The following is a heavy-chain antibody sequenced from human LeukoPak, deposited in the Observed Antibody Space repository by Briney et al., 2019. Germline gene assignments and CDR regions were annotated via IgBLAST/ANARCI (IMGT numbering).Heavy chain of an antibody. J-gene: IGHJ6*03. CDR1: GGFMTGHY. D-gene: IGHD3-3*01. V-gene: IGHV4-4*09. Sequence: PSETLSLTCNVSGGFMTGHYWTWIRQSPGKGLEWIGYIYTSGSTNYNTSLKSRVTISVDTSKNQFSLKLSSVTAADTAVYYRARQGFMEWLDYYYYYMDVWGKGTTVTVSS. CDR2: IYTSGST. CDR3: ARQGFMEWLDYYYYYMDV.